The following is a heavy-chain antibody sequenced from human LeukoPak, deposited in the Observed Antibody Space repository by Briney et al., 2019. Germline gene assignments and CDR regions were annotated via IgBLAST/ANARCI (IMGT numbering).Heavy chain of an antibody. V-gene: IGHV3-33*01. D-gene: IGHD2-15*01. CDR3: AREYGGSY. J-gene: IGHJ4*02. CDR2: IWYDGSNK. CDR1: GSTFSSYG. Sequence: GGSLRLSCAASGSTFSSYGMHWVRQAPGKGLEWVAVIWYDGSNKYYADSVKGRFTISRDNSKNTLYLQMNSLRAEDTAVYYWAREYGGSYWGQGTLVTVSS.